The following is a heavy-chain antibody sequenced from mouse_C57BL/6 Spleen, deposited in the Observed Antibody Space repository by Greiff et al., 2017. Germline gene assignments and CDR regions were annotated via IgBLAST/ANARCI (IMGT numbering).Heavy chain of an antibody. CDR2: ISYDGSN. J-gene: IGHJ4*01. D-gene: IGHD2-5*01. Sequence: DVQLQESGPGLVKPSQSLSLTCSVTGYSITSGYYWNWIRQFPGNKLEWMGYISYDGSNNYNPSLKNRISITRDTSKNQFFLKLNSVTTEDTATYYCARAYYSNYGDWGQGTSVTVSS. CDR3: ARAYYSNYGD. V-gene: IGHV3-6*01. CDR1: GYSITSGYY.